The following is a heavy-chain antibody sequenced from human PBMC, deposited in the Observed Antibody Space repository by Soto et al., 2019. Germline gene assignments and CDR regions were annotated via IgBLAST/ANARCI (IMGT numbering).Heavy chain of an antibody. CDR1: GFTFSSYA. V-gene: IGHV3-23*01. D-gene: IGHD1-26*01. J-gene: IGHJ6*02. CDR3: AKEYSGSYYYYYGMDV. Sequence: GGSLRLSCAASGFTFSSYAMSWVRQAPGKGLEWVSTIGGSGGRTYYADSVKGRFTISRDNSKNTLYLQLNSLRAEDTAEYYCAKEYSGSYYYYYGMDVWGQGTTVTVS. CDR2: IGGSGGRT.